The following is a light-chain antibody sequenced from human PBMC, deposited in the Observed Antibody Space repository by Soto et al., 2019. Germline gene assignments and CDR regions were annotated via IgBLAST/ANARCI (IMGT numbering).Light chain of an antibody. Sequence: EVVLTQSPATLSLFPGERAALSCRASQSVGSYLAWYQQKPGQAPRLLIYDASNRATGIPARFSGSGFATDFTLTISSLEPEDFAVYYCQQRSNWPLTFGGGTKVEI. V-gene: IGKV3-11*01. J-gene: IGKJ4*01. CDR2: DAS. CDR3: QQRSNWPLT. CDR1: QSVGSY.